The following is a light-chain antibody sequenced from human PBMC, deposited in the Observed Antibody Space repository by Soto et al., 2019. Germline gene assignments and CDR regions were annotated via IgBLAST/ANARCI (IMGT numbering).Light chain of an antibody. CDR2: DTS. V-gene: IGLV7-46*01. Sequence: QAVVTQEPSLTVSPGGTVTLTCASSTGAVTSGHYPYWFQQKPGQAPKTLIYDTSNKHSWTPARLSGSLLGGKAALTLSGAQPEDEADYYCLLYSGGPRVFGRGTKVTVL. CDR3: LLYSGGPRV. CDR1: TGAVTSGHY. J-gene: IGLJ3*02.